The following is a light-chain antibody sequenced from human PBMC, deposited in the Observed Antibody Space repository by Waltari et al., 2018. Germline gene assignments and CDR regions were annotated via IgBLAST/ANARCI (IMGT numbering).Light chain of an antibody. J-gene: IGLJ2*01. Sequence: TQDPAVSVAMGQTVRITCQGDSLRSYYASWYQQRPGQAPILIMYDKNNRPSGVPDRVSGSSSDNTASLTITGAQAEDEGHYYCHSRDASGVGGTFGGGTKLTVL. CDR2: DKN. CDR1: SLRSYY. CDR3: HSRDASGVGGT. V-gene: IGLV3-19*01.